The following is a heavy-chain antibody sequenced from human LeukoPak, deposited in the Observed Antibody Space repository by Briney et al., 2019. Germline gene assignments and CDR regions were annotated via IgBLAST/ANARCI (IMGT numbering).Heavy chain of an antibody. Sequence: GGSLRLSCADSGFAFSNYEMNWVRPAPGKGLGWASYVSPSGGTITYAESVKGRFAISRDNARSSPYLQMNSLGAEDTAVYYCVRVRYCSSTNCHGGWFDPWGQGTLVTVSS. CDR3: VRVRYCSSTNCHGGWFDP. D-gene: IGHD2-2*01. CDR1: GFAFSNYE. V-gene: IGHV3-48*03. CDR2: VSPSGGTI. J-gene: IGHJ5*02.